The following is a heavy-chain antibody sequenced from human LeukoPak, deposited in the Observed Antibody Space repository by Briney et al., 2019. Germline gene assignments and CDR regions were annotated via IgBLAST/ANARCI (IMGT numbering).Heavy chain of an antibody. J-gene: IGHJ4*02. Sequence: PSETLSLTCAAYGGSFSGYYWSWIRQPPGKGLEWIGEINHSGSTNYNPSLKSRVTISVDTSKNQFSLKLSSVTAADTAVYYCARPQGWLGTQPFDYWGQGTLVTVSS. CDR3: ARPQGWLGTQPFDY. CDR1: GGSFSGYY. CDR2: INHSGST. V-gene: IGHV4-34*01. D-gene: IGHD6-19*01.